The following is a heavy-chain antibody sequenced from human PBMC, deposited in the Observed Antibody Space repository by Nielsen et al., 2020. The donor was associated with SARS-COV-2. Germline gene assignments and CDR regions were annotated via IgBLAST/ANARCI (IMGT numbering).Heavy chain of an antibody. Sequence: ASVKVSCKASEYSFSDYYLHWVRQAPGQGLEWMGIITPIGATTAYARKFQDRITMTRDTSTSTVYMELSGLRPDDTATYYCAREWEDHESSAYDFWGQGTLVTVSP. J-gene: IGHJ4*02. CDR1: EYSFSDYY. D-gene: IGHD3-22*01. CDR2: ITPIGATT. V-gene: IGHV1-46*01. CDR3: AREWEDHESSAYDF.